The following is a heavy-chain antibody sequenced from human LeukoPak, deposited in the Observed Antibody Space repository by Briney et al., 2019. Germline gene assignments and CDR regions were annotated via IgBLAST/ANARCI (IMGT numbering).Heavy chain of an antibody. D-gene: IGHD3-3*01. CDR3: AKDRVVFGVVILETYYFES. J-gene: IGHJ4*02. V-gene: IGHV3-21*04. CDR1: GFTFSSYA. Sequence: GGSLRLSCAASGFTFSSYAMSWVRQAPGKGLEWVSSISSSSSYIYYADSVKGRFTISRDNAKNSLYLQMNSLKVEDTAIYYCAKDRVVFGVVILETYYFESWGQGTLLTVPS. CDR2: ISSSSSYI.